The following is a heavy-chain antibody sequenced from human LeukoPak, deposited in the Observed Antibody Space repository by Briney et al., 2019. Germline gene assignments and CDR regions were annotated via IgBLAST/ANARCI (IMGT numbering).Heavy chain of an antibody. CDR2: IYYSGST. J-gene: IGHJ5*02. V-gene: IGHV4-59*01. D-gene: IGHD1-26*01. CDR1: GGSISSYY. Sequence: PSETLSLTSTVSGGSISSYYWSWIRQPPGKGLEWIGYIYYSGSTNYNPSLKSRVTISVDTSKNQFSLKLSSVTAADTAVYYCAREGSSGSYDWFDPWGQGTLVTVSS. CDR3: AREGSSGSYDWFDP.